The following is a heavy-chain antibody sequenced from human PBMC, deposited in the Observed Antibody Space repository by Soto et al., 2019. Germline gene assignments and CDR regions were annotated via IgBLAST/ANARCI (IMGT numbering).Heavy chain of an antibody. CDR2: TYYRSRWYN. D-gene: IGHD1-7*01. J-gene: IGHJ6*03. CDR3: AGTTSLQWYYMDV. Sequence: QVQLQPSGPGLVRPSQTPSLTCAISGDSVSSNSAAWNWIRQSPSRGLEWLGRTYYRSRWYNDYAVSVKRRITVNPDTSKNPFSLHLNSVSPEDTAVYYCAGTTSLQWYYMDVWDKGTTVTVSS. V-gene: IGHV6-1*01. CDR1: GDSVSSNSAA.